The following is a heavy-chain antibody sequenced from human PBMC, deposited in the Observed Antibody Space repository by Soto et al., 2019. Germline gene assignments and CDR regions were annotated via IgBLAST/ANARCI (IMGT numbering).Heavy chain of an antibody. V-gene: IGHV3-74*01. CDR3: ARSTQNLDY. J-gene: IGHJ4*02. D-gene: IGHD1-1*01. CDR1: GFTFSSYW. CDR2: INSDGSST. Sequence: GGSLRLSCAASGFTFSSYWMHWVRQAPGKGLVWVSRINSDGSSTSYADPVRGRFAISRDNAKNTLYLQMNSLRAEDTAVYYCARSTQNLDYWGQGTLVTVSS.